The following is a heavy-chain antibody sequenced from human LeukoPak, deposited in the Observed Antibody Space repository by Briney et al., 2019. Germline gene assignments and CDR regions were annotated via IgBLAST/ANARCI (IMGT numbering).Heavy chain of an antibody. CDR3: ARSIGHCTGSSCFEDAFDL. V-gene: IGHV3-74*01. D-gene: IGHD2-8*02. Sequence: GGPLRLSCAASGFPFRIYWFHWLRQAPGKGLVWVSRIHGDGRDTIYADSVKGRFTISRDNAKNTVYLEMNSLRAEDTAVYSCARSIGHCTGSSCFEDAFDLWGQGTMVTVSS. CDR2: IHGDGRDT. J-gene: IGHJ3*01. CDR1: GFPFRIYW.